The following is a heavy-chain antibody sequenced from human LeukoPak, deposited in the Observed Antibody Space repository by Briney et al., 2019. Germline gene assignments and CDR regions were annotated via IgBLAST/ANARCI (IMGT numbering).Heavy chain of an antibody. CDR1: GYTFTCYY. Sequence: ASVKVSCKASGYTFTCYYMHWVRQAPGQGLEWMGWINPNSGGTNYAQKFQGRVTMTRDTSISTAYMELSRLRSDDTAVYYCAGEGYDSSGNFDYWGQGTLVTVSS. CDR3: AGEGYDSSGNFDY. J-gene: IGHJ4*02. CDR2: INPNSGGT. V-gene: IGHV1-2*02. D-gene: IGHD3-22*01.